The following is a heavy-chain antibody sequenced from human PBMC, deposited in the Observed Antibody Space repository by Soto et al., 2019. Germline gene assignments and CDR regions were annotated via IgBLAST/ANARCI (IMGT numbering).Heavy chain of an antibody. CDR1: EHVFANYC. CDR2: IYPGYSDT. J-gene: IGHJ4*02. D-gene: IGHD3-16*01. Sequence: GESLKISCXDYEHVFANYCIRWVRQNNGKGLEWMGIIYPGYSDTGYSPSFQGRVTISADKSKSTAYLQWSSLEAADTAIYYCASARSHGWFQHFDYWGQGTLVTVSS. CDR3: ASARSHGWFQHFDY. V-gene: IGHV5-51*01.